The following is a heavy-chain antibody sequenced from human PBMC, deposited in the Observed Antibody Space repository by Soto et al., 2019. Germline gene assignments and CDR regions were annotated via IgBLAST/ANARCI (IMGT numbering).Heavy chain of an antibody. Sequence: QPGGSLRLSFAASGFTFSSYAMNWVRQAPGKGLEWVSAISGSGFSTYYADSVKGRFTISRENSKNTLYLQMNTLRAEDTAVYYCAKDVDGLEWLYYYGMDXWGQGTTVTVS. D-gene: IGHD3-3*01. J-gene: IGHJ6*02. CDR3: AKDVDGLEWLYYYGMDX. V-gene: IGHV3-23*01. CDR1: GFTFSSYA. CDR2: ISGSGFST.